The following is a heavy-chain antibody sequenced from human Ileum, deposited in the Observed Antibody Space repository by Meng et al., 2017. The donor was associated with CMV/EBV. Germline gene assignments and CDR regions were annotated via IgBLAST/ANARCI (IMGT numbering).Heavy chain of an antibody. D-gene: IGHD3-3*01. CDR1: YE. CDR2: MNPNSGNT. V-gene: IGHV1-8*03. Sequence: YEINWVRQATGQGLEWMGWMNPNSGNTGYAQKFQGRVTITRNTSISTAYMELSSLRSEDTAVYYCARGLVVRSEYYDFWSGYYFNYWGQGTLVTVSS. J-gene: IGHJ4*02. CDR3: ARGLVVRSEYYDFWSGYYFNY.